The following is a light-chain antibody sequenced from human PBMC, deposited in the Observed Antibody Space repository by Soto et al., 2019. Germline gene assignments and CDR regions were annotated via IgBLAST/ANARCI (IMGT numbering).Light chain of an antibody. CDR3: QQLNSYRFT. Sequence: DIQLTQSPSFLSASVGDRVTITCRASQGISSYLAWYQQKPGKAPKLLIYAASTLQSGVPSRFSGSGSGTEFPLTISSLQPEDFATYYCQQLNSYRFTVGPATKVDI. J-gene: IGKJ3*01. CDR1: QGISSY. V-gene: IGKV1-9*01. CDR2: AAS.